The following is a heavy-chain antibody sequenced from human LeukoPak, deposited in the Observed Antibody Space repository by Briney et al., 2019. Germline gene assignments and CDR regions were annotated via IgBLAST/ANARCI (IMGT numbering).Heavy chain of an antibody. CDR1: GGSISSGGYY. J-gene: IGHJ5*02. CDR2: IYYSGST. V-gene: IGHV4-31*03. CDR3: ARGDSNYELNWFDP. D-gene: IGHD4-11*01. Sequence: SETLSLTCTVSGGSISSGGYYWSWIRQHPGKGLEWIGYIYYSGSTYYNPSLKSRVTTSVDTSKNQFSLKLSSVTAADTAVYYCARGDSNYELNWFDPWGQGTLVTVSS.